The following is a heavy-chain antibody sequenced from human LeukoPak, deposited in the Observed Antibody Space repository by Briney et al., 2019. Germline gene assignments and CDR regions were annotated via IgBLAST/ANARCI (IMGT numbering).Heavy chain of an antibody. CDR3: ARQASFRISYYYDSSGYNDY. Sequence: GASLKFSCKGSGCCFTSYWISWVRQMRGKGLEWMGRIDPSDFYTNYSPSFPGHVTISADKSISTAYLQWSSLKASDTAMYYCARQASFRISYYYDSSGYNDYWGQGTLVTVSS. V-gene: IGHV5-10-1*01. CDR1: GCCFTSYW. J-gene: IGHJ4*02. CDR2: IDPSDFYT. D-gene: IGHD3-22*01.